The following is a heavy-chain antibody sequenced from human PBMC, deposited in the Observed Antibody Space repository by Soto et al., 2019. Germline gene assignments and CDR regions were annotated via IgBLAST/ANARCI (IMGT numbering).Heavy chain of an antibody. V-gene: IGHV4-34*01. J-gene: IGHJ4*02. CDR2: INHSGST. CDR3: ARGLFSENYYSGGWYYFDY. Sequence: QVQLQQWGAGLLKPSETLSLTCAVYGGSFSGYSWTWIRQSPGKGLEWIGQINHSGSTTYNPSLKSRVTISLDTSKNQFSLELSSVTAADTAVYYCARGLFSENYYSGGWYYFDYWGQGTLVTVSS. CDR1: GGSFSGYS. D-gene: IGHD1-26*01.